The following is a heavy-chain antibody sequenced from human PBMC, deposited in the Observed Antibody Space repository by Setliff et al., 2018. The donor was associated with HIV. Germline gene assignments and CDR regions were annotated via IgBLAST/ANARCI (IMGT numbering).Heavy chain of an antibody. CDR3: ARGVTIFGVVILPPNWFDP. CDR1: GGSFSVYY. D-gene: IGHD3-3*01. CDR2: INHSGST. J-gene: IGHJ5*02. Sequence: SETLSLTCAVYGGSFSVYYWSWIRQPPGKGLEWIGEINHSGSTNYNPSLKSRVTISVDTSKTQFSLKLSSVTAADTAVYYCARGVTIFGVVILPPNWFDPWGQGTLVTVSS. V-gene: IGHV4-34*01.